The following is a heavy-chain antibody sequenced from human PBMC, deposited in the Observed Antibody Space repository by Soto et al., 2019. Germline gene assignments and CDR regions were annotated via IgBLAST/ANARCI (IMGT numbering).Heavy chain of an antibody. CDR2: INHSGST. CDR3: ARGGTGYYGSGSYHYFDY. V-gene: IGHV4-34*01. D-gene: IGHD3-10*01. Sequence: PSETLSLTCAVYGGSFSGYYWSWIRRPPGKGLEWIGEINHSGSTNYNPSLKSRVTISVDTSKNQFSLKLSSVTAADTAVYYCARGGTGYYGSGSYHYFDYWGQGTLVTVS. J-gene: IGHJ4*02. CDR1: GGSFSGYY.